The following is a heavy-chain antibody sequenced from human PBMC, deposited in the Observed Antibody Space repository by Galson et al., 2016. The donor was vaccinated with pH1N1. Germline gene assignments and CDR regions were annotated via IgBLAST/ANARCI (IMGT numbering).Heavy chain of an antibody. V-gene: IGHV6-1*01. CDR3: ARHSPGRAVGVFDC. Sequence: SGDSVSSNSAAWNWIRQSPSRGLEWLGRTYYRSKWFYNYAVSVQGRITINPDTSKNQFSLQLNSVTPEDTAVYYCARHSPGRAVGVFDCWGQGTLVTVSS. D-gene: IGHD6-19*01. J-gene: IGHJ4*02. CDR2: TYYRSKWFY. CDR1: GDSVSSNSAA.